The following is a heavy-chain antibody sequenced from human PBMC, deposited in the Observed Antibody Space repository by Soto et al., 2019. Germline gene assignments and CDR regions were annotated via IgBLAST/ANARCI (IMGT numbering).Heavy chain of an antibody. Sequence: EVQLLESGGGLVQPGGSLRLSCAASGFTFSSYAMSWVRQAPGKGLEWVSAISGSGGSTYYADSVKGRFTISRDNSKNTVYLQMNSLRAEDTAVSYCAKASGWFGEFDYWGQGTLVTVSS. J-gene: IGHJ4*02. CDR3: AKASGWFGEFDY. CDR2: ISGSGGST. D-gene: IGHD3-10*01. V-gene: IGHV3-23*01. CDR1: GFTFSSYA.